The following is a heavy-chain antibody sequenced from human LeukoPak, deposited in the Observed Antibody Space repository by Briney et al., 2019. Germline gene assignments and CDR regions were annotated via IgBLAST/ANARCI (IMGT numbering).Heavy chain of an antibody. CDR3: ARDSGSYYTDY. D-gene: IGHD1-26*01. CDR2: ISYDGSNK. J-gene: IGHJ4*02. Sequence: PGRSLRLSCAASGFTFSSYATHWVRQAPGKGLEWVAVISYDGSNKYYADSVKGRFTISRDNSKNTLYLQMNSLRAEDTAVYYCARDSGSYYTDYWGQGTLVTVSS. V-gene: IGHV3-30*04. CDR1: GFTFSSYA.